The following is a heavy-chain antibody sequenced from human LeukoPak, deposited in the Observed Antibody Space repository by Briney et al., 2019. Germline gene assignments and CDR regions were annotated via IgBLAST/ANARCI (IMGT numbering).Heavy chain of an antibody. D-gene: IGHD3-9*01. CDR1: GFTFSSYA. J-gene: IGHJ5*02. CDR2: ISGSGGST. V-gene: IGHV3-23*01. CDR3: AKDSGYFDWLLYR. Sequence: GGSLRLSYAASGFTFSSYAMSWVRQAPGKGLEWVSAISGSGGSTYYADSVKGRFTISRDNSKNTLYLQMNSLRAEDTAVYYCAKDSGYFDWLLYRWGQGTLVTVSS.